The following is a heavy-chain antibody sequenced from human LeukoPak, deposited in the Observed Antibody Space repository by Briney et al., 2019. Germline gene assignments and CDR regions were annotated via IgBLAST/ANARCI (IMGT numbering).Heavy chain of an antibody. CDR1: GFTFSSYA. CDR3: SRLRMKMAPPTSDAFYI. J-gene: IGHJ3*02. Sequence: PGGSLRLSCAASGFTFSSYAMHWVRQAPGKGLEWVAVIWYNGSNKYYADSVKGRFTISRDNSKNTLYLQMKSLRAEDTAVYYLSRLRMKMAPPTSDAFYIWGQGKTVTASS. V-gene: IGHV3-33*01. CDR2: IWYNGSNK. D-gene: IGHD5-24*01.